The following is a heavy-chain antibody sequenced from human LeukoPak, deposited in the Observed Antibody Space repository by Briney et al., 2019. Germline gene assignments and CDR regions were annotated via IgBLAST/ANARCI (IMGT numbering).Heavy chain of an antibody. CDR2: IYYSGST. Sequence: SETLSLTCTVSGDSISSFYWSWIRQPPGKGLEWIGYIYYSGSTNYNPSLKSRVTISVDTSKNQFSLKLSSVTAADTAVYYCARVEYSLYAFDTWGQGTLVTVSS. J-gene: IGHJ3*02. CDR1: GDSISSFY. V-gene: IGHV4-59*01. CDR3: ARVEYSLYAFDT. D-gene: IGHD2-15*01.